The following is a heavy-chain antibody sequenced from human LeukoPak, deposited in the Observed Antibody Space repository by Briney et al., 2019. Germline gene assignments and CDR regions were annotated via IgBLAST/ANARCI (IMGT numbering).Heavy chain of an antibody. CDR1: GGSFSGYY. J-gene: IGHJ6*03. Sequence: SETLSLTCAVYGGSFSGYYWSWIRQPPGKGLEWIGEINHSGSTNYNPSLKSRVTISVDTSKNQFSLTLSSVTAADTAVYYCARVRSFWTRYYYYMDVWGKGTTVTVSS. D-gene: IGHD3/OR15-3a*01. CDR3: ARVRSFWTRYYYYMDV. V-gene: IGHV4-34*01. CDR2: INHSGST.